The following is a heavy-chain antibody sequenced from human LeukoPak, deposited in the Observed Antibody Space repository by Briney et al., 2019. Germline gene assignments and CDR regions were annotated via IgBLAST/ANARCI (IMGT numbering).Heavy chain of an antibody. D-gene: IGHD2-8*01. J-gene: IGHJ4*02. CDR3: ATVTGHCTSDICHDY. Sequence: GGSLRLSCAASGFTFSTYAMHWVRQAPGKGLEWVAVIWYDGSNKYYADSVRGRFTVSRDNSKSTLYLQMNSLRAEDSAMYYCATVTGHCTSDICHDYWGQGTLVTVSS. V-gene: IGHV3-33*03. CDR1: GFTFSTYA. CDR2: IWYDGSNK.